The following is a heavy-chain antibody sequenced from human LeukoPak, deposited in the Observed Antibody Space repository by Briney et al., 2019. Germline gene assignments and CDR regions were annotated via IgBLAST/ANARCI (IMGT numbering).Heavy chain of an antibody. CDR1: GCTFTSYG. CDR2: ISAYNGNT. D-gene: IGHD4-17*01. J-gene: IGHJ4*02. V-gene: IGHV1-18*01. CDR3: ARFSRYGDYFDY. Sequence: ASVKVSCKASGCTFTSYGISWVRQAPGQGLERMGWISAYNGNTNYAQKLQGRVTMTTDTSTSTAYMELRSLRSDDTAVYYCARFSRYGDYFDYWGQGTLVTVSS.